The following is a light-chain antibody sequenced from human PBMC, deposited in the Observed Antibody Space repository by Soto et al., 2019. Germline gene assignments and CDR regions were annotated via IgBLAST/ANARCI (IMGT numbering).Light chain of an antibody. CDR2: AAS. J-gene: IGKJ4*02. V-gene: IGKV1-12*01. CDR3: QPANSFPLT. Sequence: DIQMTQSPSSVSASVGDRVTITCRTSQGISSWLDWYQQKPGQAPKLLIYAASSLQSGVPSRFSGSGSGTDFTRTISRLQPEDSATYYCQPANSFPLTFGGGTKVEIK. CDR1: QGISSW.